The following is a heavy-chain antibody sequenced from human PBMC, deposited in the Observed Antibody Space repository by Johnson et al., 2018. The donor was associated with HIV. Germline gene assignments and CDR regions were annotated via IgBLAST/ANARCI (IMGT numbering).Heavy chain of an antibody. J-gene: IGHJ3*02. D-gene: IGHD6-6*01. CDR1: GFIFSSYA. CDR3: ARDSGQQLADAFDI. CDR2: ISYDGNKT. Sequence: QVQLVESGGGVVQTGRSLRLSCAASGFIFSSYAMHWVRQAPGEGLEWVAVISYDGNKTYYADSVKGRFTISRDNSKNTLYLQMNSLRAEDTAVYYCARDSGQQLADAFDIWGQGTMVSVSS. V-gene: IGHV3-30*04.